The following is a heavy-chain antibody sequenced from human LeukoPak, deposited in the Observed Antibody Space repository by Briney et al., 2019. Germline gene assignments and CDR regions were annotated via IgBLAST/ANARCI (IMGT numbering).Heavy chain of an antibody. CDR3: AKVVGSYHAFDI. CDR2: MSTSGVST. Sequence: GGTLRLSCAASGFIFSIYAMSWVRQAPGKGLEWVSAMSTSGVSTYYADSVKGRFTISRDNSKNTLYLQMNSLTAEDTAVYYCAKVVGSYHAFDIWGQGTMVTVSS. J-gene: IGHJ3*02. CDR1: GFIFSIYA. V-gene: IGHV3-23*01. D-gene: IGHD1-26*01.